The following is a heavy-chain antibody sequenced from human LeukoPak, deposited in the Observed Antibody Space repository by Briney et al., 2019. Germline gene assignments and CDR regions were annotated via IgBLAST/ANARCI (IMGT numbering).Heavy chain of an antibody. CDR2: ISGSGGST. CDR1: GFTFSSYA. V-gene: IGHV3-23*01. D-gene: IGHD2-15*01. CDR3: AKAGYCSGGSRYSVDY. J-gene: IGHJ4*02. Sequence: GGSLRLSYAASGFTFSSYASSWVRQAPGKGLEWVSAISGSGGSTYYADSVKGRFTISRDNSKNTLYLQMNSLRAEDTAVYYCAKAGYCSGGSRYSVDYWGEGTLVTVSS.